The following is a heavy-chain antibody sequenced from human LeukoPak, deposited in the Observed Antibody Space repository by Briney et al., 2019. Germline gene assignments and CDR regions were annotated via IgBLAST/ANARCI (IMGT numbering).Heavy chain of an antibody. Sequence: GGSLRLSCAASGFTFDDYAMHWVRQAPGKGLERVSGISWNSGSIGYADSVKGRFTISRDNAKNSLYLQMNSLRAEDTALYYCAKDRTPYYYDSSGYYPGVGGPLGYWGQGTLVTVSS. D-gene: IGHD3-22*01. J-gene: IGHJ4*02. CDR3: AKDRTPYYYDSSGYYPGVGGPLGY. CDR2: ISWNSGSI. V-gene: IGHV3-9*01. CDR1: GFTFDDYA.